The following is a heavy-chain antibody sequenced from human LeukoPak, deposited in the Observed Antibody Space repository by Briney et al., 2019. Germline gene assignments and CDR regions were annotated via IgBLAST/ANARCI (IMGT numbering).Heavy chain of an antibody. J-gene: IGHJ4*02. V-gene: IGHV3-23*01. D-gene: IGHD5-12*01. Sequence: AGGSLRLSCAASGFTFSSYAMSWVRQAPGKGLEWVSGISGSGDNTYYADSVKGRFTISRDNSKNTLYVQVNSLGTEDTAAYYCAKDKPWWLPAYFDYWGQGTLVTVSS. CDR2: ISGSGDNT. CDR3: AKDKPWWLPAYFDY. CDR1: GFTFSSYA.